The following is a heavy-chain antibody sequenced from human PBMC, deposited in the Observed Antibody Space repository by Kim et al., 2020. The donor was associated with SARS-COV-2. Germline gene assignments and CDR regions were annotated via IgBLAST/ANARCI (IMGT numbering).Heavy chain of an antibody. CDR3: AREGTGENYYDSSGYYWLKDY. CDR1: GFTFSSYS. D-gene: IGHD3-22*01. J-gene: IGHJ4*02. V-gene: IGHV3-48*04. Sequence: GGSLRLSCAASGFTFSSYSMNWVRQAPGKGLEWVSYISSSSTIYYADSVKGRFTISRDNAKNSLYLQMNSLRAEDTAVYYCAREGTGENYYDSSGYYWLKDYWGQGTLVTVSS. CDR2: ISSSSTI.